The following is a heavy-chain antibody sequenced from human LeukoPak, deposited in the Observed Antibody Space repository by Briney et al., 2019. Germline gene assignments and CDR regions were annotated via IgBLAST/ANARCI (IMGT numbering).Heavy chain of an antibody. Sequence: GGSLRLSCTASGFTFGDYAMSWVRQAPGKGLEWVGFIRSKAYGGTTEYAASVKGRFTISRDDSKSIAYLQMNSLKTEDTAVYYCTRDLTLHCGGDCYSDYWGQGTLVTVSS. V-gene: IGHV3-49*04. CDR1: GFTFGDYA. CDR2: IRSKAYGGTT. CDR3: TRDLTLHCGGDCYSDY. D-gene: IGHD2-21*02. J-gene: IGHJ4*02.